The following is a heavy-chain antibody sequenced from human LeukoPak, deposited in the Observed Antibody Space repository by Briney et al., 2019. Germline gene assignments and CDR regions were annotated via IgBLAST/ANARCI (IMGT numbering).Heavy chain of an antibody. Sequence: SETLSLTCTVSGYSISSGYYWGWIRQPPGKGLEWIGSIYHSGSTYYNPSLKSRVTISVDTSKNQFSLKLSSVTAADTAVYYCARVGSSSWKGAFDIWGQGTMVTVSS. J-gene: IGHJ3*02. CDR3: ARVGSSSWKGAFDI. D-gene: IGHD6-13*01. CDR1: GYSISSGYY. CDR2: IYHSGST. V-gene: IGHV4-38-2*02.